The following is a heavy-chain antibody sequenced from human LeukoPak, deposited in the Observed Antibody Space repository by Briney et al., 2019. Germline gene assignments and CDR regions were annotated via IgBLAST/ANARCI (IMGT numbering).Heavy chain of an antibody. D-gene: IGHD3-22*01. Sequence: GGSLRLSCAASGFTFSDSAMSWVRQAPGEGLECVSGISGSGGSTYYADSVKGRFTISRDNSKSTLYLQMNSLRAEDTAVYYCAKRRGDHYDSSGYRYYYYYMDIWGKGTTVTVSS. CDR1: GFTFSDSA. CDR2: ISGSGGST. V-gene: IGHV3-23*01. CDR3: AKRRGDHYDSSGYRYYYYYMDI. J-gene: IGHJ6*03.